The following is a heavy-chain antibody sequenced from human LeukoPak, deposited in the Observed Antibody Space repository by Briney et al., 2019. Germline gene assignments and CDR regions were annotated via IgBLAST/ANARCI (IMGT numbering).Heavy chain of an antibody. CDR1: GFTFDDYA. D-gene: IGHD1-1*01. Sequence: PGGSPRLSCAASGFTFDDYAMHWVRQAPGKGLEWVSGISWNSGSIGYADSVKGRFTISRDNAKNSLYLQINSLRAEDTAVYYCAGSDTTGYIPREWDYWFFDLWGRGTLVTVSS. CDR3: AGSDTTGYIPREWDYWFFDL. V-gene: IGHV3-9*01. J-gene: IGHJ2*01. CDR2: ISWNSGSI.